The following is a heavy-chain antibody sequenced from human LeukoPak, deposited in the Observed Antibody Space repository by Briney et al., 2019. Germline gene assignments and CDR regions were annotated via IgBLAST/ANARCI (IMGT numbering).Heavy chain of an antibody. Sequence: PGGSLSLSCAASRFTFGNYGLSWVRQAPRKGLEWVSSINWNGGSTGYADSVEGRFTISRDNAKNSQYLQMNSLSVEDTALYYCARAQTYGDSRLLLDYWGQGTLVTVSS. CDR2: INWNGGST. CDR1: RFTFGNYG. V-gene: IGHV3-20*04. D-gene: IGHD4-17*01. J-gene: IGHJ4*02. CDR3: ARAQTYGDSRLLLDY.